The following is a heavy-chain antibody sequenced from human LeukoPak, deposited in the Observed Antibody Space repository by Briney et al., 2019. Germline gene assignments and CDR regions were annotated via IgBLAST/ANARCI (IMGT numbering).Heavy chain of an antibody. Sequence: KPSETLSLTCTVSGGSISRNNYYWGWIRQPPGKGLEWIGSIYYSGSTYYNPSLKSRVTISVDTSMNQFSLKLSSVTAADTAVYYCASSPGGTAAFDIWGQGTMVTVSS. CDR3: ASSPGGTAAFDI. CDR1: GGSISRNNYY. D-gene: IGHD1-1*01. V-gene: IGHV4-39*07. CDR2: IYYSGST. J-gene: IGHJ3*02.